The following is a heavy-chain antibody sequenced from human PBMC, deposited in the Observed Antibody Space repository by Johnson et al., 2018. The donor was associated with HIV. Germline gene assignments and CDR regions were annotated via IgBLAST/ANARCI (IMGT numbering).Heavy chain of an antibody. J-gene: IGHJ3*01. V-gene: IGHV3-30*18. Sequence: QVQLVESGGGVVQPGRSLRLSCEASRFSFSPFGMHWVRQAPGKGLEWVAVISHDANNKFYADSVKGRFAVSRDDSKNTLYLQMSSLRVEDTAVYYCAKVFGDNLNLAFSLDDAFDGWGQGTMVTVSS. CDR2: ISHDANNK. D-gene: IGHD1-1*01. CDR3: AKVFGDNLNLAFSLDDAFDG. CDR1: RFSFSPFG.